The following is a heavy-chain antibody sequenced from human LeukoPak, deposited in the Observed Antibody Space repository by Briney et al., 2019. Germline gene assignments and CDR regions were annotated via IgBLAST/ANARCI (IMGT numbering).Heavy chain of an antibody. CDR2: VFHSGT. V-gene: IGHV4-38-2*01. CDR1: GYSIGTGNY. J-gene: IGHJ5*01. D-gene: IGHD4-23*01. CDR3: TKTSGGGGHDS. Sequence: SETLSLTCSVSGYSIGTGNYWAWVRQPPGKGLEWIGCVFHSGTHYKSSLTSRATISMDTSANQFPLKLTSMTAADSAFYYCTKTSGGGGHDSWGQGILVTVSS.